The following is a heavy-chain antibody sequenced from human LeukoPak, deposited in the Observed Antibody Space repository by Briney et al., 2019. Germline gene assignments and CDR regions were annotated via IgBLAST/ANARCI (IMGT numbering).Heavy chain of an antibody. CDR3: ARVTPGIAVAGSDRGSAFDY. J-gene: IGHJ4*02. Sequence: ASVKVSCKASGYTFTSYGISWVRQAPGQGLEWMGWISAYNGNTNYAQKLQGRVTMTTDTSTSTAYMELSRLRSDDTAVYYCARVTPGIAVAGSDRGSAFDYWGQGTLVTVSS. D-gene: IGHD6-19*01. CDR1: GYTFTSYG. CDR2: ISAYNGNT. V-gene: IGHV1-18*01.